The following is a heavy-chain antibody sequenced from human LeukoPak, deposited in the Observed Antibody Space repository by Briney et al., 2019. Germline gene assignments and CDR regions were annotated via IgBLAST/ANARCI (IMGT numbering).Heavy chain of an antibody. CDR2: IIPIFGTG. V-gene: IGHV1-69*13. CDR3: ARGLVGATWNFDY. CDR1: GGTFSSYA. Sequence: SVKVSCKASGGTFSSYAISWVRQAPGQGLEWMGGIIPIFGTGNYAQKFQGRVTITADESTSTAYMELSSLRSEDTAVYYCARGLVGATWNFDYWGQGTLVTVSS. J-gene: IGHJ4*02. D-gene: IGHD1-26*01.